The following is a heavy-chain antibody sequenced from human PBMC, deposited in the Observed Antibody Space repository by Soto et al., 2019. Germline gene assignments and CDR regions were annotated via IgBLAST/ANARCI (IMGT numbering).Heavy chain of an antibody. Sequence: GASVKVSCKASGGTFSSYAISWVRQAPGQGLEWMGGIIPIFGTANYAQKFQGRVTITADESTSTAYMELSSLRSEDTAVYYCARDSVEYSCSSDYFDPWGQGTQVTVSS. CDR2: IIPIFGTA. V-gene: IGHV1-69*13. CDR1: GGTFSSYA. CDR3: ARDSVEYSCSSDYFDP. J-gene: IGHJ5*02. D-gene: IGHD6-6*01.